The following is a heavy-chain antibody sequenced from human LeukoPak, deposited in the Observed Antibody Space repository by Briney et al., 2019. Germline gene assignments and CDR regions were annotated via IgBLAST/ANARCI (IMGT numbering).Heavy chain of an antibody. CDR2: IEPAGSAT. V-gene: IGHV3-7*01. Sequence: PGGSLRLSCIVSGFSYSGYWMGWVRQPPGEGLEWVANIEPAGSATYYADSVKGRFTISRDNAQSSLSLQMSSLRVEDTAIYYCGRWGAVAGLDLWGQGTLVTVSS. CDR3: GRWGAVAGLDL. J-gene: IGHJ5*02. CDR1: GFSYSGYW. D-gene: IGHD6-13*01.